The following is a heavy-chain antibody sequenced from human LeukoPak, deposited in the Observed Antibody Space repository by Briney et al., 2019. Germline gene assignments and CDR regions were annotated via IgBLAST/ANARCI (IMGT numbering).Heavy chain of an antibody. CDR1: GYTFTSYA. CDR3: ARDLGFSSNRVV. V-gene: IGHV1-3*04. CDR2: INTGNGNT. D-gene: IGHD6-13*01. J-gene: IGHJ4*02. Sequence: ASVKISCKASGYTFTSYAMHWVRQAPGQRLEWMGWINTGNGNTKYSQEFQGRVTITRDTSASTAYMELSSLRSEDTAVYYCARDLGFSSNRVVWGQGTLVTVSS.